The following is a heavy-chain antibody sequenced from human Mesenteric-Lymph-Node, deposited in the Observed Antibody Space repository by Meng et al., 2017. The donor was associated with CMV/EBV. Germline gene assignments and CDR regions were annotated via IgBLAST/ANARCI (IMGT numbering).Heavy chain of an antibody. CDR1: CGSFSAYY. Sequence: QVQLQQWGAGLLKPSETLSLPCAVYCGSFSAYYWSWIRQPPGKGLEWIGEINHSGSTNYNPSLKSRITISVDTSKNQFSLKLTSVTAADTAVYFCASLAPLNNTKDKIPSGYWGQGTLVTVSS. J-gene: IGHJ4*02. D-gene: IGHD1-14*01. CDR3: ASLAPLNNTKDKIPSGY. CDR2: INHSGST. V-gene: IGHV4-34*01.